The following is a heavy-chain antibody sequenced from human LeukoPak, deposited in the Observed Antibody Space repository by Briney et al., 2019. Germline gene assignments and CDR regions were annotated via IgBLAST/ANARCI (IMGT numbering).Heavy chain of an antibody. CDR2: IVVTGGVT. Sequence: GGSQRLSCAASGFTFRNFAMSWVRQAPGKGLEWVSTIVVTGGVTYYADSVKGRFTISRDNAKNSLYLQMNSLRAEDTAVYYCARVGITIFGAGVFDYWGQGTLVTVSS. CDR1: GFTFRNFA. V-gene: IGHV3-21*01. CDR3: ARVGITIFGAGVFDY. J-gene: IGHJ4*02. D-gene: IGHD3-3*01.